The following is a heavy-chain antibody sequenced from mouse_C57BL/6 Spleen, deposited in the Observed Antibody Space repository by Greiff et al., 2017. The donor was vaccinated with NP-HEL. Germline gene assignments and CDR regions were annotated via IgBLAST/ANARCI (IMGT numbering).Heavy chain of an antibody. D-gene: IGHD1-1*01. J-gene: IGHJ3*01. CDR3: TEYYYGSSGFAY. CDR2: IRLKSDNYAT. Sequence: EVQLVESGGGLVQPGGSMKLSCVASGFTFSNYWMNWVRQSPEKGLEWVAQIRLKSDNYATHYAESVKGRFTISRDDSKSSVYLQMNNLRAEDTGIYYCTEYYYGSSGFAYWGQGTLVTVSA. V-gene: IGHV6-3*01. CDR1: GFTFSNYW.